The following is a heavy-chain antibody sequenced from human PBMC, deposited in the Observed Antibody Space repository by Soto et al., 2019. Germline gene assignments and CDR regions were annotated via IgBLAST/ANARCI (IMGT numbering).Heavy chain of an antibody. Sequence: PGGSLRLSCAASGFTFSNAWMNWVRQAPGKGLEWVGRIKSKTDGGTTDYAAPVKGRFTISRDDSKNTLSLQMNSLRAEDTAVYYCTKANRYCSGANCFTLDYWGLGTLVTVSS. J-gene: IGHJ4*02. CDR3: TKANRYCSGANCFTLDY. V-gene: IGHV3-15*07. CDR1: GFTFSNAW. CDR2: IKSKTDGGTT. D-gene: IGHD2-15*01.